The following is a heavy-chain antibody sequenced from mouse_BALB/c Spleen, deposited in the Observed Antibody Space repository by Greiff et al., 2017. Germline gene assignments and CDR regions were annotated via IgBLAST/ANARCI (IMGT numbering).Heavy chain of an antibody. CDR2: INPGSGGT. V-gene: IGHV1-54*01. J-gene: IGHJ2*01. Sequence: LVESGAELVRPGTSVKVSCKASGYAFTNYLIEWVKQRPGQGLEWIGVINPGSGGTNYNEKFKGKATLTADKSSSTAYMQLSSLTSDDSAVYFCARSTMITTSYYFDYWGQGTTLTVSS. CDR3: ARSTMITTSYYFDY. D-gene: IGHD2-4*01. CDR1: GYAFTNYL.